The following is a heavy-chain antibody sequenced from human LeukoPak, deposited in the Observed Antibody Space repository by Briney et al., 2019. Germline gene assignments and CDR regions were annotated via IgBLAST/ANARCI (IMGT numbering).Heavy chain of an antibody. J-gene: IGHJ3*02. CDR1: GFIFSNYW. V-gene: IGHV3-7*03. D-gene: IGHD7-27*01. Sequence: GGSLRLSCAASGFIFSNYWMSWVRQAPGKGLEWVANIKADGSEKYYVDSVKGRFTTSRDNSQKSLYLQMNSLRPEDTAVYYCARVQSGVILAFDIWSQGTMVTVSS. CDR3: ARVQSGVILAFDI. CDR2: IKADGSEK.